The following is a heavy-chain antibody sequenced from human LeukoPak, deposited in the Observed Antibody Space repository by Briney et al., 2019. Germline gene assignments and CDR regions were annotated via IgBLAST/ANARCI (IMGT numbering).Heavy chain of an antibody. CDR1: GYSFTSYW. Sequence: GESLKISCKGSGYSFTSYWIGWVRQMPGKGLEWMGIIYPGDSDTRYSPSFQGQVTNSADKSISTAYLQRSSLKASDTAMYYCARQRGIVGATYVTLPFDYWGQGTLVTVSS. CDR3: ARQRGIVGATYVTLPFDY. CDR2: IYPGDSDT. V-gene: IGHV5-51*01. D-gene: IGHD1-26*01. J-gene: IGHJ4*02.